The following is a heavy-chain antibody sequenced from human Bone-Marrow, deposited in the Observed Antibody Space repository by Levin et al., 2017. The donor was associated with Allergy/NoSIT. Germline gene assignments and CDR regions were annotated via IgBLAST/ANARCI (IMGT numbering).Heavy chain of an antibody. CDR3: TTQSYYDFWSGIDY. V-gene: IGHV3-15*01. CDR1: GLTFSNAW. J-gene: IGHJ4*02. D-gene: IGHD3-3*01. CDR2: IKSKTDGGTT. Sequence: GGSLRLSCAASGLTFSNAWMNWVRQTPGKGLEWVGRIKSKTDGGTTDYAAPVKGRFTISRDDSKNTVYVQMNSLKSEDTAVYYCTTQSYYDFWSGIDYWGQGTLVTVSS.